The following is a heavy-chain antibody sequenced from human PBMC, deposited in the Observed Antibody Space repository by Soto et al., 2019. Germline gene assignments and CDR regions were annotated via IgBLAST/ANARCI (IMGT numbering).Heavy chain of an antibody. CDR2: INHSGST. CDR3: ARGGHRRIAVAGSKGDFQH. Sequence: PSETLSLTCAVYGGSFSGYYWSWIRQPPGKGLEWIGEINHSGSTNYNPSLKSRVTISVDTSKNQFSLKLSSVTAADTAVYYCARGGHRRIAVAGSKGDFQHWGQGTLVTVPQ. V-gene: IGHV4-34*01. D-gene: IGHD6-19*01. J-gene: IGHJ1*01. CDR1: GGSFSGYY.